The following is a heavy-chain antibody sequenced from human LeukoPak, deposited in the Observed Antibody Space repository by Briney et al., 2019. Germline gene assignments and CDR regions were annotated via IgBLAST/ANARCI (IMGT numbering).Heavy chain of an antibody. D-gene: IGHD3-10*01. Sequence: SETLSLTCTVSGGSISSYYWSWIRQPPGKGLEWIGYIYTSGSTNYNPSLKSRVTISVDTSKNQFSLKLSSATAADTAVYYCARHGYYCGSGSLYWFDPWGQGTLVTVSS. J-gene: IGHJ5*02. CDR3: ARHGYYCGSGSLYWFDP. V-gene: IGHV4-4*09. CDR2: IYTSGST. CDR1: GGSISSYY.